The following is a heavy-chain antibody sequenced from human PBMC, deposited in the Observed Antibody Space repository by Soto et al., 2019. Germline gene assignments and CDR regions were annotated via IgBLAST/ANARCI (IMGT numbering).Heavy chain of an antibody. V-gene: IGHV4-39*01. CDR1: GGSISSSSYY. D-gene: IGHD3-10*01. CDR3: ASSLLLWFGEFPYDYYYYGMDV. J-gene: IGHJ6*02. Sequence: SETLSLTCTVSGGSISSSSYYWGWIRQPPGKGLEWIGSIYYSGSTYYNPSLKSRVTISVDTSKNQFSLKLSSVTAADTAVYYCASSLLLWFGEFPYDYYYYGMDVWGQGTTVTVSS. CDR2: IYYSGST.